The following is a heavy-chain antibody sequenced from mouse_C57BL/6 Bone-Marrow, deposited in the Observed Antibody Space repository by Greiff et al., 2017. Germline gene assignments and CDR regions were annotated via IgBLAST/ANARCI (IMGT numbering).Heavy chain of an antibody. CDR3: ARRAY. V-gene: IGHV14-2*01. D-gene: IGHD3-3*01. Sequence: VQLQQSGAELVKPGASLKLSCTASGFNIKDYYMNWVKQRTEPGLEWIGRIDPEDGETKYSTKFQGKATTTADTSSNTDYLQISSLTSEDTAVYYYARRAYWGQGTTLTVSS. CDR2: IDPEDGET. CDR1: GFNIKDYY. J-gene: IGHJ2*01.